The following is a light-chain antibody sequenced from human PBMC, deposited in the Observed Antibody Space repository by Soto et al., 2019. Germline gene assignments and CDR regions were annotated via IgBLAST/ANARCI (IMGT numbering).Light chain of an antibody. CDR3: QQYNSYSVT. CDR1: QSISNS. J-gene: IGKJ1*01. V-gene: IGKV1-5*03. CDR2: KAS. Sequence: DIQMTQSPSTLSASVGDRVTITCRASQSISNSLAWYQQKPGKAPKLLIYKASSLESGVPSRFSGSGSGTEFTLTVSSLQPDDFATYYCQQYNSYSVTFGQGTKVEIK.